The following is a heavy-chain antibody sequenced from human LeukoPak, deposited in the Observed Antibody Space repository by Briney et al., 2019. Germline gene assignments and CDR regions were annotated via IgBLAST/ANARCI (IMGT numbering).Heavy chain of an antibody. CDR3: ARVSGANDY. V-gene: IGHV1-69*13. CDR2: IIPIFGTA. Sequence: SVKVSCKVSGYTLTELSMHWVRQAPGQGLEWMGGIIPIFGTANYAQKFQGRVTITADESTSTAYMELSSLRSEDTAVYYCARVSGANDYWGQGTLVTVSS. J-gene: IGHJ4*02. CDR1: GYTLTELS.